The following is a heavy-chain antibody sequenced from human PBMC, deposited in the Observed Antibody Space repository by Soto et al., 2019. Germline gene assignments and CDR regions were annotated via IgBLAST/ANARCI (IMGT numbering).Heavy chain of an antibody. D-gene: IGHD4-17*01. V-gene: IGHV3-7*02. J-gene: IGHJ4*02. CDR2: IKQDGSEK. CDR1: GFTFSSYW. Sequence: EVQLVESGGGLVQPGGSLRLSCAASGFTFSSYWMSWVRQAPGKGLEWVANIKQDGSEKYYVDSVKGRFTISRDNAKNSLYLQMXXXXXXXXXXXYXXXXXXXXXXYESAGVLDYWGQGTLVTVSS. CDR3: XXXXXXXXXYESAGVLDY.